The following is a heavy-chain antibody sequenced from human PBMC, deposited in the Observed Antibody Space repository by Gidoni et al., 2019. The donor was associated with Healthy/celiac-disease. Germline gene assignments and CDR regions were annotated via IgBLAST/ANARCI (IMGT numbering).Heavy chain of an antibody. CDR1: GFTFSSYG. J-gene: IGHJ4*02. CDR3: AKIIATEESFDY. V-gene: IGHV3-30*18. D-gene: IGHD6-13*01. CDR2: ISYDGSNK. Sequence: QVQLLESGGGVVQPGRSLRLSCAASGFTFSSYGMHWVRQAPGKGLEWVAVISYDGSNKYYADSVKGRFTISRDNSKNTLYLQMNSLRAEDTAVYYCAKIIATEESFDYWGQGTLVTVSS.